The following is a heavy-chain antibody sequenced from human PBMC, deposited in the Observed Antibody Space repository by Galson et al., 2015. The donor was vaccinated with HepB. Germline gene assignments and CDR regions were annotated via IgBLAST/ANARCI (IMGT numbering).Heavy chain of an antibody. CDR2: ISAYNGNT. Sequence: SVKVSCKASGYTFTSYGISWVRQAPGQGLEWMGWISAYNGNTNYAQKLQGRVTMTTDTSTSTAYMELRSLRSDDTAVYYCARDRYIENVLLWFGATYYYGMDVWGQGTTVTVSS. V-gene: IGHV1-18*01. J-gene: IGHJ6*02. D-gene: IGHD3-10*01. CDR1: GYTFTSYG. CDR3: ARDRYIENVLLWFGATYYYGMDV.